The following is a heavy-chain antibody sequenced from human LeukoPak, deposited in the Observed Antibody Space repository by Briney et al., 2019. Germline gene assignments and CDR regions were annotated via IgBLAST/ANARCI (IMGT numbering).Heavy chain of an antibody. CDR1: GGTFSSYA. J-gene: IGHJ4*02. CDR3: AREWISGGSGSYIRDY. D-gene: IGHD3-10*01. V-gene: IGHV1-69*05. CDR2: IIPIFGTA. Sequence: SVKVSCKASGGTFSSYAISWVRQAPGQGLEWMGGIIPIFGTANYAQKFQGRVTITTDESTSTAYMELSSLRSEDTAVYHCAREWISGGSGSYIRDYWGQGTLVTVAS.